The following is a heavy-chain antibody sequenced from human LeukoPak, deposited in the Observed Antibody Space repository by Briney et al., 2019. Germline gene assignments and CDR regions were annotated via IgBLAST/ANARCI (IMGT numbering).Heavy chain of an antibody. J-gene: IGHJ4*02. Sequence: SETLSLTCTVSGGSISSSSYYWGWIRQPPGKGLEWIGSIYYSGSTYYNPSLKSRVTISVDTSKNQCSLRLSSVTAADTAIYFCARSTQASSTSFDYWGQGTLVTVSS. CDR2: IYYSGST. CDR1: GGSISSSSYY. D-gene: IGHD6-6*01. CDR3: ARSTQASSTSFDY. V-gene: IGHV4-39*07.